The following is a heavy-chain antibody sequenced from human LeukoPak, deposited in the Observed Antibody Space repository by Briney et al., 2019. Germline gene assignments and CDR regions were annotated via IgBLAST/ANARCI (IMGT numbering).Heavy chain of an antibody. D-gene: IGHD4-17*01. CDR1: GYTLTELS. J-gene: IGHJ3*02. CDR3: ATDRTTVTTRKNSRAFDI. V-gene: IGHV1-24*01. Sequence: GASVKVSCKVSGYTLTELSMHWVRQAPGKGLEWMGGFDPEDGETIYAQKFQSRVTMTEDTSTDTAYMELSSLRSEDTAVYYCATDRTTVTTRKNSRAFDIWGKGTMVTVSS. CDR2: FDPEDGET.